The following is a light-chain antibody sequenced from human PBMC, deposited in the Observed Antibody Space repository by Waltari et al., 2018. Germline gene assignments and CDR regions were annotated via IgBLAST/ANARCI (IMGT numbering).Light chain of an antibody. CDR3: QHYVRLPAT. CDR2: AAS. V-gene: IGKV3-20*01. CDR1: QSVSRA. J-gene: IGKJ1*01. Sequence: EIVLTQSPGTLSLSPGQRVTLSCRASQSVSRALAWYQQKAGQAPRLPIYAASTRAPGIPDRFSGSGSGTDFSLTISRLEPEDFAVYYCQHYVRLPATFGQGTKVEIK.